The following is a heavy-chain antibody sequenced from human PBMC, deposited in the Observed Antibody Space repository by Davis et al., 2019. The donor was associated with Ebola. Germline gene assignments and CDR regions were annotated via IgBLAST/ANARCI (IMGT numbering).Heavy chain of an antibody. Sequence: PGGSLRLSCAASGFTFSSYSMNWVRQAPGKGLEWVSSFSSSSSYIYYADSVKGRFTISRDNAKNSLYLQMNSLRAEDTAVYYCARMGVGVVVTLDVWGQGTTVTVSS. CDR3: ARMGVGVVVTLDV. J-gene: IGHJ6*02. V-gene: IGHV3-21*01. CDR2: FSSSSSYI. D-gene: IGHD2-21*02. CDR1: GFTFSSYS.